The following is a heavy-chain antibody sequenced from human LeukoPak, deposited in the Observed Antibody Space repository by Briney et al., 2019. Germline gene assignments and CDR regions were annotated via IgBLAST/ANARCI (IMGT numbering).Heavy chain of an antibody. CDR1: GYTFTGYY. V-gene: IGHV1-2*02. Sequence: GASVKVSCKASGYTFTGYYMHWVRQAPGQGLEWVGWINPNSGGTNYAQKFQGRVTMTRDTSISTAYMELSRLRSDDTAVYYCARDLGGIVVVPDYWGQGTLVTVSS. CDR2: INPNSGGT. J-gene: IGHJ4*02. CDR3: ARDLGGIVVVPDY. D-gene: IGHD3-22*01.